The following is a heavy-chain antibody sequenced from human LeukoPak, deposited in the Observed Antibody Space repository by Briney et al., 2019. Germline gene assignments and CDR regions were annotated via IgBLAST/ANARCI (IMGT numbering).Heavy chain of an antibody. CDR3: ARGGIAESFDS. Sequence: GGSLRLSCAASGFTVSSKYMSWVRPAPGKGLECVSVIYSGGSTYYADSVKGTSTISRDTSKNTLYLQMNSLRAEDTAVYYCARGGIAESFDSCGQGTLVTVSS. J-gene: IGHJ4*02. D-gene: IGHD6-13*01. V-gene: IGHV3-66*01. CDR1: GFTVSSKY. CDR2: IYSGGST.